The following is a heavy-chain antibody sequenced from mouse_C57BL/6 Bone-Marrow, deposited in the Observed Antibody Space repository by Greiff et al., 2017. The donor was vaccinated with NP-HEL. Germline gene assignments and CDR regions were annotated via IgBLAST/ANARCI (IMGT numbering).Heavy chain of an antibody. CDR2: IDPENGDT. J-gene: IGHJ2*01. CDR3: TTAQATYY. V-gene: IGHV14-4*01. Sequence: VQLQQSGAELVRPGASVKLSCTASGFNIKDDYMHWVKQRPEQGLEWIGWIDPENGDTEYASKFQGKATITADTSSNTAYLQLSSLTSEYTAVYYCTTAQATYYWGQGTTLTVSA. D-gene: IGHD3-2*02. CDR1: GFNIKDDY.